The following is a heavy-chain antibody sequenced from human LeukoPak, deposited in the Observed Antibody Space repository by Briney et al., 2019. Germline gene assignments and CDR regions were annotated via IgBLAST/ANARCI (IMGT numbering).Heavy chain of an antibody. CDR2: TYHSDYT. V-gene: IGHV4-4*02. D-gene: IGHD5/OR15-5a*01. Sequence: SETLSLTCAVSGGSINSSHWWSWVRQSPGKGLEWIGNTYHSDYTNYNPSLKSRATISADKSKNQLSLKVTSVTAADTAMYYCARDSKSTADAFDIWGQGTMVTVSS. J-gene: IGHJ3*02. CDR1: GGSINSSHW. CDR3: ARDSKSTADAFDI.